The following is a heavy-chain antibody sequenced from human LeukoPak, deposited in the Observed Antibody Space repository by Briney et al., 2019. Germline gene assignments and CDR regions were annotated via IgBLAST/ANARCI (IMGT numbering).Heavy chain of an antibody. J-gene: IGHJ6*03. V-gene: IGHV3-11*01. CDR2: ITSSGSIT. D-gene: IGHD5-24*01. CDR3: AREPDNYLSYYMDV. Sequence: TGGSLRLSCTASGFTFSNYYMNWIRQAPGKGLEWVSYITSSGSITYYADSVKGRFTISRDNAKNSLYLQMNSLRAEDTAVYYCAREPDNYLSYYMDVWGKGTTVTISS. CDR1: GFTFSNYY.